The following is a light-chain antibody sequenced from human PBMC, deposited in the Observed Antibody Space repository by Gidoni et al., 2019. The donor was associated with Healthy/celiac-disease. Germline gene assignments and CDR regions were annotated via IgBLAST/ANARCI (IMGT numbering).Light chain of an antibody. Sequence: QSVLTQPPSASGTPGQRVTISCSGSSSNIGSNYVYWYQHLPGTAPKLLLYSNTQRPSGVPDRFSGSKSGTSASLAISGLRSEDEADYYCAAWDDSLSGPVFGGGTKLTVL. CDR2: SNT. CDR1: SSNIGSNY. CDR3: AAWDDSLSGPV. J-gene: IGLJ3*02. V-gene: IGLV1-47*02.